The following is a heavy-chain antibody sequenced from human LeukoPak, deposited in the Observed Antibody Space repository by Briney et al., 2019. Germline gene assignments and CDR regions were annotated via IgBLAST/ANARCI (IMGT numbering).Heavy chain of an antibody. CDR2: IRYDGSNK. CDR1: GFIFSNYG. D-gene: IGHD2-15*01. CDR3: AKDGGSDPDSFDI. V-gene: IGHV3-30*02. J-gene: IGHJ3*02. Sequence: GGSQRLSCAASGFIFSNYGMHWVRQAPGKGLEWLAFIRYDGSNKNYADSVKGRFTISRDNTKNSLYLQMNSLRAEDTAVYYCAKDGGSDPDSFDIWGQGTMVTVSS.